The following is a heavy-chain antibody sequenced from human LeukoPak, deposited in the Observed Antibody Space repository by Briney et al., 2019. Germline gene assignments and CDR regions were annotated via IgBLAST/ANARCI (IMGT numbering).Heavy chain of an antibody. J-gene: IGHJ4*02. D-gene: IGHD3-22*01. Sequence: GGSLRLSCAASGFTFSSYSMNWVRQAPGKGLEWVSYISSSSSTIYCADSVKGRFTISRDNAKNLVYLQMSSLRAEDTAIYYCARDETYDYESNGYLDFWGQGTVVTVSS. CDR3: ARDETYDYESNGYLDF. CDR1: GFTFSSYS. CDR2: ISSSSSTI. V-gene: IGHV3-48*04.